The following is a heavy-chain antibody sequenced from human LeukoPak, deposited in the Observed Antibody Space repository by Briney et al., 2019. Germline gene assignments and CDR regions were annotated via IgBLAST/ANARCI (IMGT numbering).Heavy chain of an antibody. V-gene: IGHV1-69*10. Sequence: VKVSCKASGGTFSSYAISWVRQAPGQGLEWMGRIIPILGIANYARKFQGRVTITADKSTSTAYMELSSLRSDDTAVYYCARDGSDTAMVDYYYYMDVWGKGTTVTVSS. J-gene: IGHJ6*03. CDR3: ARDGSDTAMVDYYYYMDV. D-gene: IGHD5-18*01. CDR2: IIPILGIA. CDR1: GGTFSSYA.